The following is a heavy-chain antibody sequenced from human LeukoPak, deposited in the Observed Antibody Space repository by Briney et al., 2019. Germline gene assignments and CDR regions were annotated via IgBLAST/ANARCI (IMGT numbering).Heavy chain of an antibody. CDR2: ISGSGGST. J-gene: IGHJ4*02. D-gene: IGHD3-3*01. CDR1: GFTFSSYA. V-gene: IGHV3-23*01. Sequence: PGGSLRLSCAASGFTFSSYAMSWVRQAPGKGLEWVSAISGSGGSTYYADSVKGRFTISRDNSKNTLYLQVNSLRAEDTAVYYCARGRSDFWSGHYFDYWGQGTLVTVSS. CDR3: ARGRSDFWSGHYFDY.